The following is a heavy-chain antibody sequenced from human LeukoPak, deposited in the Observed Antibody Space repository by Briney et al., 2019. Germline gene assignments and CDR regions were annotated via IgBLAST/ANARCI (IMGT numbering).Heavy chain of an antibody. J-gene: IGHJ4*02. V-gene: IGHV4-59*12. CDR3: ARDNYYDRSGYTDY. Sequence: ASETLSLTCTVSGGSISSYYWSWIRQPPGKGLEWIGYIYYSGSTNYNPSLKSRVTISVDTSKKQFSLKVRSVTAADTAVYYCARDNYYDRSGYTDYWGQGTLVTVSS. CDR2: IYYSGST. CDR1: GGSISSYY. D-gene: IGHD3-22*01.